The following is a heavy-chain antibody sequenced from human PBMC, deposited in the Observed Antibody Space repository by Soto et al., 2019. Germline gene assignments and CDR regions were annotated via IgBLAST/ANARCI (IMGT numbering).Heavy chain of an antibody. CDR3: AKAIYCSSTSCYDGAFDY. CDR1: GFTFDDYA. CDR2: ISWNSGSI. V-gene: IGHV3-9*01. D-gene: IGHD2-2*01. J-gene: IGHJ4*02. Sequence: VQLVESGGGLVQPGRSLRLSCAASGFTFDDYAMHWVRQAPGKGLEWVSGISWNSGSIGYADSVKGRFTISRDNAKNSLYLQMNSLRAEDTALYYCAKAIYCSSTSCYDGAFDYWGQGTLVTVSS.